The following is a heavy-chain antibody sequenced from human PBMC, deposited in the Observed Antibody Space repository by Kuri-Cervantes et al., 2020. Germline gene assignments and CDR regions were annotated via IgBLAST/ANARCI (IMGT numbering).Heavy chain of an antibody. D-gene: IGHD2-15*01. CDR2: ISGSGGST. Sequence: GGSLRLSCAASGFTFSNYAMSWVRQAPGKGLEWVSAISGSGGSTYYADSVKGRFTISRDNSKNTLYLQMNSLRAEDTAVYYCARGVVVAATLGWFDPWGQGTLVTVSS. CDR3: ARGVVVAATLGWFDP. CDR1: GFTFSNYA. V-gene: IGHV3-23*01. J-gene: IGHJ5*02.